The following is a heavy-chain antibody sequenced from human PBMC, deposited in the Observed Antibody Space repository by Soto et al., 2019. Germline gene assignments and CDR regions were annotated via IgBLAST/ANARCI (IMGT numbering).Heavy chain of an antibody. CDR1: GFTVSSKY. Sequence: EVQLVESGGGLVQPGGSLRLSCAASGFTVSSKYMTWVRQAPGKGLEWVSLIQSGGTTYYADSVKGRFTISRDTSENTLQLQRDSPRAADTAVYYWARDDVLCDGGRCYGIALDVWGKGTTVTVSS. V-gene: IGHV3-66*01. CDR2: IQSGGTT. J-gene: IGHJ6*04. D-gene: IGHD2-15*01. CDR3: ARDDVLCDGGRCYGIALDV.